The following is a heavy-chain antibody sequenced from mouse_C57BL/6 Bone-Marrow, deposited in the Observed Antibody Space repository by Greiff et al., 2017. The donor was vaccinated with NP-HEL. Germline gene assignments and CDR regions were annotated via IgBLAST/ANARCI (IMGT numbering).Heavy chain of an antibody. CDR3: ARGGHWGYGGSYWYLDV. V-gene: IGHV1-26*01. CDR1: GYTFTDYY. Sequence: EVQLQQSGPELVKPGASVKISCKASGYTFTDYYMNWVKQSPGKSLEWIGDINPNNGGTSYNQKFKGKATLTVDKSSSTAYMGLRSLTPEDSAVYSCARGGHWGYGGSYWYLDVWGTGTTVTVSS. J-gene: IGHJ1*03. D-gene: IGHD1-1*01. CDR2: INPNNGGT.